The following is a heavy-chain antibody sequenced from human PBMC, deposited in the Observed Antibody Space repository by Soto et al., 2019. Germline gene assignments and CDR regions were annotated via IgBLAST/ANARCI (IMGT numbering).Heavy chain of an antibody. CDR2: NHYSGTT. CDR1: GTSISSYY. J-gene: IGHJ4*02. CDR3: ARYNSYVIDY. V-gene: IGHV4-59*01. D-gene: IGHD1-1*01. Sequence: SETLSLTCPVSGTSISSYYWSWMREPTGKGLEWIANNHYSGTTNHVTTLANRVTLSVDTSKNQFYLKMTSVTYADRAMYCCARYNSYVIDYWGRGTLVTVSS.